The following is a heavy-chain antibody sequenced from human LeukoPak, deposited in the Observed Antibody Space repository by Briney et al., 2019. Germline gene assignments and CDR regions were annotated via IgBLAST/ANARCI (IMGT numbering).Heavy chain of an antibody. CDR2: IYTSGST. J-gene: IGHJ5*02. CDR1: GDSISSGDYY. V-gene: IGHV4-61*02. Sequence: PSQTLSLTCTVSGDSISSGDYYWSWIRQPAGKGLEWIGRIYTSGSTNYNPSLKSRVTMSVDTSKNQFSLKLSSVTAADTAVYYCARDRRYYGSGSSTNWFDPWGQGTLVTVSS. D-gene: IGHD3-10*01. CDR3: ARDRRYYGSGSSTNWFDP.